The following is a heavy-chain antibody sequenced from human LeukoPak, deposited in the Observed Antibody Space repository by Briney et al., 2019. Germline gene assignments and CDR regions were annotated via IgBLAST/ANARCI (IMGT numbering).Heavy chain of an antibody. CDR1: AFTFLSFE. CDR3: ARDGGGSAWAFDL. Sequence: GGSLRLSCAASAFTFLSFEMNWVRQAPGKGPEWVAYISSSGDKKDYADSVKGRFTVSRDNAKNSVYLQVNSLRVEDTALYFCARDGGGSAWAFDLWGQGTLVTVSS. V-gene: IGHV3-48*03. CDR2: ISSSGDKK. J-gene: IGHJ4*02. D-gene: IGHD2-15*01.